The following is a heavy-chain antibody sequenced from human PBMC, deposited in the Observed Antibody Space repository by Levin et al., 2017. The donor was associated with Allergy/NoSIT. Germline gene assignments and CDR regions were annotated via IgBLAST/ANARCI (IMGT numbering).Heavy chain of an antibody. CDR3: VRDVGFDFDY. CDR2: TYYRSKWYN. V-gene: IGHV6-1*01. Sequence: SETLSLTCAISGASVSSNSAAWNWIRQSPSRGLEWLGRTYYRSKWYNDYAISVKSRITINPDTSKNQFSLQLNSLTPEDTAVYYCVRDVGFDFDYWGRGTLVTVSS. J-gene: IGHJ4*02. D-gene: IGHD1-26*01. CDR1: GASVSSNSAA.